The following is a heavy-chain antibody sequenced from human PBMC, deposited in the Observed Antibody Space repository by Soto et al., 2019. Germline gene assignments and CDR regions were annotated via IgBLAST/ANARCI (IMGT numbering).Heavy chain of an antibody. V-gene: IGHV3-66*04. CDR2: IYSTGSP. CDR3: AGHSHKDY. Sequence: PGGSLRLSCAASGFTVGNNYMSWVRQAPGKGLEWVSLIYSTGSPFYADSLKDRFIISRDSSKNTLYLQMNSLRVEDAAVYYCAGHSHKDYWGQGALVTVSS. J-gene: IGHJ4*02. CDR1: GFTVGNNY.